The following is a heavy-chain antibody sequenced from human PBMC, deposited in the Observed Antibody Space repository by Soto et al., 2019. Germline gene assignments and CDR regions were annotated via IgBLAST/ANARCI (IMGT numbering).Heavy chain of an antibody. J-gene: IGHJ4*02. CDR2: INPSGGST. CDR1: GYTFTSYY. CDR3: ASSKFNYYCSGPTPLSDY. D-gene: IGHD3-10*01. V-gene: IGHV1-46*01. Sequence: ASVKVSCKASGYTFTSYYMHWVRQAPGQGLEWMGIINPSGGSTSYAQKFQGRVTMTRDTSTSTVYMELSSLRSEDTAVYYCASSKFNYYCSGPTPLSDYWGQGTLVTVSS.